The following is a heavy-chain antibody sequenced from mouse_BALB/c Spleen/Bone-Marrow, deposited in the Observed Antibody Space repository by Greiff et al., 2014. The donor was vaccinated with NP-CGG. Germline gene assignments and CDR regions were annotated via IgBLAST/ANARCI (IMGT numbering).Heavy chain of an antibody. CDR1: GYAFSSYW. CDR3: ARRGYYYGSSYVDY. Sequence: VQGVESGAELVRPGSSVKISCKASGYAFSSYWMNWVKQRPGQGLEWIGQIYPGDGDTNYNGEFKGKATLTADKSSSTAYMQLSSLTSEDSAVYFCARRGYYYGSSYVDYWGQGTTLTVSS. J-gene: IGHJ2*01. D-gene: IGHD1-1*01. V-gene: IGHV1-80*01. CDR2: IYPGDGDT.